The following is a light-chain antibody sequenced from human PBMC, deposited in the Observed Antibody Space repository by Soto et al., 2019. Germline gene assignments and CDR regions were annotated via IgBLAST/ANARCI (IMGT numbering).Light chain of an antibody. V-gene: IGKV1D-13*01. J-gene: IGKJ4*01. CDR3: QHFKDSPLT. CDR2: DVS. CDR1: QDITSA. Sequence: AIQLTQSPSSLSASIGDRVAITCRASQDITSALAWYQQKPGRPPKLLIYDVSSLESDVPSRFSGSGSGTDFILTISSLQPEDFATYYCQHFKDSPLTCGGGTNVEI.